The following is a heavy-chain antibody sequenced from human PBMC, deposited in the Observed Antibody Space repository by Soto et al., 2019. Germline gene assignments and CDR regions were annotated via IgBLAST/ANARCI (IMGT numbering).Heavy chain of an antibody. CDR2: IYYSGST. V-gene: IGHV4-59*01. D-gene: IGHD6-19*01. J-gene: IGHJ3*02. Sequence: QVQLLESGPGLVKPSETLSLTCTVSGGSINSYYWSWIRQPPGKGLEWIGYIYYSGSTNYNPSLKSRATISVDTSKNQFTLKLSSVTAADTAVYYCARVPWQWLGGYAFDIWGQGTMVTVSS. CDR3: ARVPWQWLGGYAFDI. CDR1: GGSINSYY.